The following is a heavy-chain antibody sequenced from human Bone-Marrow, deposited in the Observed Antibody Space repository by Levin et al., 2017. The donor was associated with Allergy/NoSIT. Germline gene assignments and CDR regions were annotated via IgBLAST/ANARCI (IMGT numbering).Heavy chain of an antibody. D-gene: IGHD2-8*01. CDR3: VRNGAWSSEF. CDR1: GFTFSGYW. V-gene: IGHV3-7*02. CDR2: INRDGGDG. Sequence: PGGSLRLSCASSGFTFSGYWMAWVRQAPGKGLEWVAYINRDGGDGYYVDSVKGRFTISRDNARNSLYLQMNSLRGEDTAVYYCVRNGAWSSEFWGQGTLVTVSS. J-gene: IGHJ1*01.